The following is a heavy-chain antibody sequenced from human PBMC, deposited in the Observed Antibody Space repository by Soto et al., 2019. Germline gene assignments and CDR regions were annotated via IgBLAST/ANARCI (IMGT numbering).Heavy chain of an antibody. J-gene: IGHJ4*02. D-gene: IGHD3-22*01. CDR2: ISVYSGNT. CDR3: ARDRSPYYYDSSGYPHY. V-gene: IGHV1-18*01. Sequence: ASVKVSCKASAATFTNYGFSWVRQAPGQGLEWMGWISVYSGNTNYAQNVQGRVTMTTDTSTSTAYMELRSLRSDDTAVYYCARDRSPYYYDSSGYPHYWGQGTLVTVSS. CDR1: AATFTNYG.